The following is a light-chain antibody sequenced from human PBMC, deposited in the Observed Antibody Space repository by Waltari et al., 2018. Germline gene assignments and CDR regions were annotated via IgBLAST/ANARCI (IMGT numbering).Light chain of an antibody. CDR2: EVS. V-gene: IGLV2-14*01. CDR3: SSYTTSSTRV. CDR1: NSDVGGYDF. Sequence: QSALTQPASVSGSPGQSIAISCTGTNSDVGGYDFVSWYTQHPDKPPKLHIFEVSNRPSGFSNRFSGSKSGNTASLTISGLQAEDEAHYYCSSYTTSSTRVFGRGTKLTVL. J-gene: IGLJ2*01.